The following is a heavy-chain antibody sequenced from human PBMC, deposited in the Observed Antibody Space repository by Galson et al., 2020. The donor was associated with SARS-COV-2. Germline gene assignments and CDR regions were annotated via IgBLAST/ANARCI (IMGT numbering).Heavy chain of an antibody. D-gene: IGHD7-27*01. CDR2: ISGDGTIT. CDR1: QFTFSKYW. J-gene: IGHJ4*02. CDR3: AILTGEVSGWGY. Sequence: GGSLRLSCAASQFTFSKYWMHWVRQAPGKGPVWVSRISGDGTITNYADSVRGRFTVSRDNTKNTLYLQINSLRDEDTAVYYCAILTGEVSGWGYWGQGTLVTVSS. V-gene: IGHV3-74*01.